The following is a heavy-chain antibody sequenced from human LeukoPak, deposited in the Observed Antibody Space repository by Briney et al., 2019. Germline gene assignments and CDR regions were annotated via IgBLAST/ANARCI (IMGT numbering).Heavy chain of an antibody. CDR1: GYTLTGLS. Sequence: ASVKVSCKVSGYTLTGLSMHWVRQAPGKGLEWMGGFDPEDGETIYAQKFQGRVTMTEDTSTDTAYMELSSLRSEDTAVYYCATGGGRVAVAGYFDYWGQGTLVTVSS. V-gene: IGHV1-24*01. CDR3: ATGGGRVAVAGYFDY. CDR2: FDPEDGET. D-gene: IGHD6-19*01. J-gene: IGHJ4*02.